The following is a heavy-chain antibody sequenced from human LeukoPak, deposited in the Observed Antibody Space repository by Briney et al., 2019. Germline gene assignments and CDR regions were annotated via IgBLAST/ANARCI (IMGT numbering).Heavy chain of an antibody. CDR3: ARERFEELSGCYYYHMDV. CDR1: GGSISSSSYY. CDR2: ISYSGST. V-gene: IGHV4-39*07. D-gene: IGHD3-10*01. Sequence: SETLSLTCTVSGGSISSSSYYWGWIRQPPGKGLEWIGNISYSGSTIYNPSLERRVTLSLDTSKIQFSLKLSSVTAADTAAYYCARERFEELSGCYYYHMDVWGKGTTVTISS. J-gene: IGHJ6*03.